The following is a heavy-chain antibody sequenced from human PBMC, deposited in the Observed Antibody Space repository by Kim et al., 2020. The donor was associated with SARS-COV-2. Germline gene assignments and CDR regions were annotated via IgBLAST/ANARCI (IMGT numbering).Heavy chain of an antibody. CDR3: ARGGVRFVEWLLSHLYFDY. D-gene: IGHD3-3*01. J-gene: IGHJ4*02. V-gene: IGHV3-48*04. CDR1: GFTFSSYS. CDR2: ISSSSSTI. Sequence: GGSLRLSCAASGFTFSSYSMNWVRQAPGKGLEWVSYISSSSSTIYYADSVKGRFTISRDNAKNSLYLQMNSLRAEDTAVYYCARGGVRFVEWLLSHLYFDYWGQGTLVTVSS.